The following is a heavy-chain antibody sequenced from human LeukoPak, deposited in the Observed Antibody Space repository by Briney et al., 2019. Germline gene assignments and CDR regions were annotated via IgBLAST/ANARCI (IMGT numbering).Heavy chain of an antibody. CDR3: ARDQLTIYFDY. V-gene: IGHV3-21*01. D-gene: IGHD3-3*01. CDR2: ISSSSYI. Sequence: PGGSLGLSCAASGFTFSSYSMNWVRQAPGKGLEWVSSISSSSYIYYADSVKGRFTIPRDNAKNSLYLQMNSLRAEDTAVYYCARDQLTIYFDYWGQGTLVTVSS. J-gene: IGHJ4*02. CDR1: GFTFSSYS.